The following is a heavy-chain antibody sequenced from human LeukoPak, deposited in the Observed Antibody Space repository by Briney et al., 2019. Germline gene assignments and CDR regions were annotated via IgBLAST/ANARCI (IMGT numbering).Heavy chain of an antibody. CDR3: VRVMGYCSDGSCYPRGVGYYYMDV. CDR1: GFTFSSYW. V-gene: IGHV3-74*01. J-gene: IGHJ6*03. Sequence: GGSLRLSCAASGFTFSSYWMHWVRQAPGRGLVWVSRINSDGSSTSYADSVKGRFTISRDNAKNSLYLQMNSLRAEDTALYYRVRVMGYCSDGSCYPRGVGYYYMDVWGKGTTVTIS. D-gene: IGHD2-15*01. CDR2: INSDGSST.